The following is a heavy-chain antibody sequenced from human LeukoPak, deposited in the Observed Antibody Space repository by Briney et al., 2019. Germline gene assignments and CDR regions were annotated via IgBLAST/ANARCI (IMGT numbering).Heavy chain of an antibody. Sequence: SETLSLTCTVSGGSISSYYWSWIRQPPGKGLEWIGYIYYSGSTNYNPSLKSRVTISVDTSKNQFSLKLSSVTAADTAVYYCARDLSGFDIWGQGTMVTVSS. D-gene: IGHD2/OR15-2a*01. J-gene: IGHJ3*02. CDR3: ARDLSGFDI. CDR2: IYYSGST. V-gene: IGHV4-59*01. CDR1: GGSISSYY.